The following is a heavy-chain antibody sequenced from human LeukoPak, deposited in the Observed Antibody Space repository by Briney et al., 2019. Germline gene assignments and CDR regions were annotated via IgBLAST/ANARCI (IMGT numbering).Heavy chain of an antibody. CDR2: INPNSGGT. CDR3: ARAIFPYQLLVSADY. CDR1: GYTLTELS. J-gene: IGHJ4*02. D-gene: IGHD2-2*01. V-gene: IGHV1-2*02. Sequence: ASVKVSCKVSGYTLTELSMHWVRQAPGKGLEWMGWINPNSGGTNYAQKFQGRVTMTRDTSISTAYMELSRLRSDDTAVYYCARAIFPYQLLVSADYWGQGTLVTVSS.